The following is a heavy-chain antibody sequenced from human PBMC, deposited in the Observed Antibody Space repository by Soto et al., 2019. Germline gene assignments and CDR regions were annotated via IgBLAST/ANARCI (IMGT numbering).Heavy chain of an antibody. V-gene: IGHV1-2*02. Sequence: RASVKVSCKASGYTFTGYYMHWVRQAPGQGLEWMGWINPNSGGTNYAQKFQGRVTMTRDTSISTAYMELSRLRSDDTAVYYCARDLSPYYDFWSGYYASYYYGMDVWGQGTTVTVSS. D-gene: IGHD3-3*01. J-gene: IGHJ6*02. CDR1: GYTFTGYY. CDR3: ARDLSPYYDFWSGYYASYYYGMDV. CDR2: INPNSGGT.